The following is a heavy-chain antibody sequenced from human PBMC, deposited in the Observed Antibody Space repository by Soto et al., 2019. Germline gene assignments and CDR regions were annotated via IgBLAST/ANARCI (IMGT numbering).Heavy chain of an antibody. CDR1: GGTFSSYA. J-gene: IGHJ6*02. V-gene: IGHV1-69*13. D-gene: IGHD2-2*01. Sequence: SVKVSCKASGGTFSSYAISWVRQAPGQGLEWMGGIIPIFGTANYAQKFQGRVTITADESTSTAYMELSSLRSEDTAVYYCARAIVVVPAANRQYYYYGMDCWGQGTTVTVSS. CDR3: ARAIVVVPAANRQYYYYGMDC. CDR2: IIPIFGTA.